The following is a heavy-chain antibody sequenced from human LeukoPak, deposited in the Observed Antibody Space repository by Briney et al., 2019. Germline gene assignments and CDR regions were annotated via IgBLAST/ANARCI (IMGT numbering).Heavy chain of an antibody. CDR2: IHYDGKI. J-gene: IGHJ4*02. CDR3: ASGDGYLQPY. V-gene: IGHV3-53*01. CDR1: GFSVSGKF. D-gene: IGHD2-21*01. Sequence: GGSLRLSCAASGFSVSGKFMSWVRQAPGKGLEWVSIIHYDGKIRYAGSVGGRFTIYRDDSESTLFLQMNSLRVDDTAVYFCASGDGYLQPYWGQGTLVTVSS.